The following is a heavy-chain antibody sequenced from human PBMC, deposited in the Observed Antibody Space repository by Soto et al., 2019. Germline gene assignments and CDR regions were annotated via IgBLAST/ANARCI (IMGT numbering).Heavy chain of an antibody. CDR2: ISAYNGNR. CDR3: ARSGVVQAATPPPRYYYCGMDV. J-gene: IGHJ6*02. D-gene: IGHD2-2*02. V-gene: IGHV1-18*04. Sequence: QVQLVQSGAEVKKPGASVKGSCKASGYTFTSYGISWVRQAPGQGLEWMGWISAYNGNRNYAQKLQGRVTMTTDTSTSTAYIELRSLRSDDTAVYYCARSGVVQAATPPPRYYYCGMDVWGQGTTVTVSS. CDR1: GYTFTSYG.